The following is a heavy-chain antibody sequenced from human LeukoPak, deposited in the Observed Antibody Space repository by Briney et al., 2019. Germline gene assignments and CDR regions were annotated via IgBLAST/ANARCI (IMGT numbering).Heavy chain of an antibody. Sequence: AGGSLRLSCAGSGFTFSDFWMGWVRQTPGKNLEWVASIMKDGSVTKYVDSVKGRFTISRDNTKNSLYLQMHSLRAEDTAVYYCALLQLWPGLADYWGQGTLVTVSS. D-gene: IGHD5-18*01. CDR2: IMKDGSVT. V-gene: IGHV3-7*02. J-gene: IGHJ4*02. CDR3: ALLQLWPGLADY. CDR1: GFTFSDFW.